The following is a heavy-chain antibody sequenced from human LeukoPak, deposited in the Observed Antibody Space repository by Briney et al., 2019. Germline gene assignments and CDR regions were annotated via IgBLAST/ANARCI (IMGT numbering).Heavy chain of an antibody. V-gene: IGHV3-23*01. CDR2: VGGSAGGT. J-gene: IGHJ5*02. CDR1: GFSFSTYG. CDR3: VKDAFYASGTYYDS. Sequence: GGSLRLSCPASGFSFSTYGMSWVRQAAGKGLEWVSGVGGSAGGTYYADSVKGRFTISRDNSKNTLSLQMNSLGAEDTAVYYCVKDAFYASGTYYDSWGQGTLVTVSS. D-gene: IGHD3-10*01.